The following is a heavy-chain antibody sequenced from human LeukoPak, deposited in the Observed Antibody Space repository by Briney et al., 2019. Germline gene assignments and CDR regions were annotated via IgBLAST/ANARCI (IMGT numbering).Heavy chain of an antibody. Sequence: SETLSLTCAVYGGSFSGYYWSWIRQPPGKGLEWIGEINHSGSTNYNPSLKSRVTISVDTSKNQFSLKLSSVTAADTAVYYCARYGYYYDSSGYYSPGVVYYYGMDVWGQGTTVTVSS. CDR2: INHSGST. CDR3: ARYGYYYDSSGYYSPGVVYYYGMDV. J-gene: IGHJ6*02. V-gene: IGHV4-34*01. D-gene: IGHD3-22*01. CDR1: GGSFSGYY.